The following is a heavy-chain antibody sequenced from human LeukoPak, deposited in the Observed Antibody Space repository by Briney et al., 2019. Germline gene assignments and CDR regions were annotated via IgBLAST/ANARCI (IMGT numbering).Heavy chain of an antibody. CDR3: ARVKGRIGKFDP. Sequence: ASVKVSCKASGGTFSSYAISWVRQAPGQGLEWMGWMNPNSGNTGYAQKFQGRVTMTRNTSISTAYMELSSLRSEDTAVYYCARVKGRIGKFDPWGQGTLVTVSS. CDR2: MNPNSGNT. D-gene: IGHD2-21*01. J-gene: IGHJ5*02. V-gene: IGHV1-8*02. CDR1: GGTFSSYA.